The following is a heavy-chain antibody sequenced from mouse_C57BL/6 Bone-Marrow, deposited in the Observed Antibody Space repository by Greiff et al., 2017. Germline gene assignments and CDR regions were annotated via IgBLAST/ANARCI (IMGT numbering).Heavy chain of an antibody. CDR1: GISITTGNYR. CDR2: IYYSGTI. CDR3: ARDRGYGNSYYFDY. Sequence: EVQGVESGPGLVKPSQTVFLTCTVTGISITTGNYRWSWIRQFPGNKLEWIGYIYYSGTITYNPSLTSQTTITRDTPKNQFFLEMNSLTAEDTATYYCARDRGYGNSYYFDYWGQGTTLTGSS. J-gene: IGHJ2*01. D-gene: IGHD2-1*01. V-gene: IGHV3-5*01.